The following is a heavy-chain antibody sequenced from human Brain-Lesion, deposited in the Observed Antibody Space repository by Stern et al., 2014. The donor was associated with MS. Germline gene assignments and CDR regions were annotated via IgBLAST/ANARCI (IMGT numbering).Heavy chain of an antibody. Sequence: VHLVESGPGLVKPSQTLSLTCTVSGGPISSHSYYWSWIRQPAGKGLEWIGRIYASGNTNYNPPLKSRVSISVDTSKTQLSLRLSSVTASDTAVYYCARDYGDLEFDLWGQGTLVTVSS. CDR2: IYASGNT. D-gene: IGHD4-17*01. CDR3: ARDYGDLEFDL. V-gene: IGHV4-61*02. J-gene: IGHJ4*02. CDR1: GGPISSHSYY.